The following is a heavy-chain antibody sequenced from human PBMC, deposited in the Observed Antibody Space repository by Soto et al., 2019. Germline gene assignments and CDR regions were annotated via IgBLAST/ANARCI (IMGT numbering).Heavy chain of an antibody. CDR3: AREPRYCSSTSCYMGVDY. Sequence: SETLSRTCTVSGGSISSGDYYWRWIRQPPGKGLEWIGYIYYSGSTYYNPSLKSRVTISVDTSKNQFSLKLSSVTAADTAVYYCAREPRYCSSTSCYMGVDYWGQGTLVTVS. V-gene: IGHV4-30-4*01. CDR2: IYYSGST. D-gene: IGHD2-2*02. J-gene: IGHJ4*02. CDR1: GGSISSGDYY.